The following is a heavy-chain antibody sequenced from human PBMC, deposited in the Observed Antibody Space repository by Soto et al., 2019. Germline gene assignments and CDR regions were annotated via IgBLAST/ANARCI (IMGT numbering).Heavy chain of an antibody. CDR3: AREKGGVHYDILTGYYIQVGAHCSFDY. J-gene: IGHJ4*02. D-gene: IGHD3-9*01. Sequence: GRLQRHSCAAAGVTCFSYWMSWVRQDPGKGLEWVANIKQDGSEKYYVDSVKGRFTISRDNAKNSLYLQMNSLRAEDTAVYYCAREKGGVHYDILTGYYIQVGAHCSFDYWVQGTLVTVSS. CDR1: GVTCFSYW. V-gene: IGHV3-7*05. CDR2: IKQDGSEK.